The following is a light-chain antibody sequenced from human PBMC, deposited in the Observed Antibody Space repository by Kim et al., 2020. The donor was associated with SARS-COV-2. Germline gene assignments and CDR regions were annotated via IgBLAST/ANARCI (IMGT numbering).Light chain of an antibody. Sequence: VSPGQTAGLTCSGDKLGDKYTCWYQQKPGQSPVLVIYQDTKRPSGIPERFSGSNSGNTATLTISGTQAMDEADYYCQAWDSSTPYVFGTGTKVTVL. J-gene: IGLJ1*01. V-gene: IGLV3-1*01. CDR3: QAWDSSTPYV. CDR2: QDT. CDR1: KLGDKY.